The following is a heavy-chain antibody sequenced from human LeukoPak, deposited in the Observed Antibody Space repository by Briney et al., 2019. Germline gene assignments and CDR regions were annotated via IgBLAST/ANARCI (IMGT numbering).Heavy chain of an antibody. CDR3: ARGSIVVVPAAIGGHAFDI. CDR1: GGTFSSYA. D-gene: IGHD2-2*02. Sequence: ASVKVSCKASGGTFSSYAISWVRQAPGQGLEWMGGIIPIFGTANYAQKFRGRVTITTDESTSTAYMELSSLRSEDTAVYYCARGSIVVVPAAIGGHAFDIWGQGTMVTVSS. V-gene: IGHV1-69*05. CDR2: IIPIFGTA. J-gene: IGHJ3*02.